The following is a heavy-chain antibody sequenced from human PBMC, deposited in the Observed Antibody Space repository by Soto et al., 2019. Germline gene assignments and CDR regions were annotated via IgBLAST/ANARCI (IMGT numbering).Heavy chain of an antibody. CDR3: ARDGCSGGSCPILHYYYMDV. D-gene: IGHD2-15*01. CDR1: GGTFSSYT. Sequence: SVKVSCKASGGTFSSYTISWVRQAPGQGLEWMGRIIPILGIANYAQKFQGRVTITADKSTSTAYMELSSLRSEDTAVYYCARDGCSGGSCPILHYYYMDVWGKGTTVTVSS. CDR2: IIPILGIA. J-gene: IGHJ6*03. V-gene: IGHV1-69*04.